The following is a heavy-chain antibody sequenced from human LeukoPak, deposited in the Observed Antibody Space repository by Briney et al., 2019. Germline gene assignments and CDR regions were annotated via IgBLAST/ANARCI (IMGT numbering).Heavy chain of an antibody. CDR2: INHSGST. J-gene: IGHJ4*02. V-gene: IGHV4-34*01. CDR1: GGSFSGYY. CDR3: AASSSWYYFDY. D-gene: IGHD6-13*01. Sequence: SETLSLTCAVYGGSFSGYYWSWIRQPPGKGLEWIGEINHSGSTNHNPSLKSRVTISVDTSKNQFSLKLSSVTAADTAVYYCAASSSWYYFDYWGQGTLVTVSS.